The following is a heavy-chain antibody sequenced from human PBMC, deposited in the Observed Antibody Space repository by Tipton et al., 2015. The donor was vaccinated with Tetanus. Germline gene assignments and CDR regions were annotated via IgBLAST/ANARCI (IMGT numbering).Heavy chain of an antibody. CDR1: GDSVTSSSHY. V-gene: IGHV4-39*01. J-gene: IGHJ6*03. CDR2: SYYSGGP. CDR3: ASRDADFYGSGLYKDI. Sequence: TLSLTCTVSGDSVTSSSHYWGWIRQPPGKGLEWIGNSYYSGGPYYKTSLKSRITISVDTSKNHFSLRLSSVTAADTAVYYCASRDADFYGSGLYKDIWGKGTTVTVSS. D-gene: IGHD3-10*01.